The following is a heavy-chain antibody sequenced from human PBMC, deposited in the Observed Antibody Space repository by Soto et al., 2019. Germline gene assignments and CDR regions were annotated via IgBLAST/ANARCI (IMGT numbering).Heavy chain of an antibody. D-gene: IGHD3-16*01. CDR3: AKDLYYYDFSLDDS. J-gene: IGHJ5*02. V-gene: IGHV3-30*04. CDR2: VSYDGSIE. CDR1: GFTFSSYA. Sequence: EHLVESGEGVVQPGRSLRLSCTGSGFTFSSYAMHWVRLAPGKGLEWVAVVSYDGSIENYADSVRGRFTISRDNSKNTVFLQMNSLRVEDTAVYYCAKDLYYYDFSLDDSWGQGTLVTVSS.